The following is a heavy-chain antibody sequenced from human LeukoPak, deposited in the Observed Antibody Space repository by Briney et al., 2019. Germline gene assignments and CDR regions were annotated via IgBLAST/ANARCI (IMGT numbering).Heavy chain of an antibody. CDR3: ARVYRNPYYYYGMDV. Sequence: PGRSLRLSCAASGFTFSDYAMHWVRQAPGKGLEWVAVTSFDGNNKYYADSVRGRFTISRDTSKNMLYLQMNSLRPEDTAVYYCARVYRNPYYYYGMDVWGQGTTVTVSS. J-gene: IGHJ6*02. V-gene: IGHV3-30-3*01. D-gene: IGHD1-14*01. CDR2: TSFDGNNK. CDR1: GFTFSDYA.